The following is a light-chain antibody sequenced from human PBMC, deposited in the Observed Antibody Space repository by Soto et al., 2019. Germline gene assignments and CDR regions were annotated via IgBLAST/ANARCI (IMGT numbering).Light chain of an antibody. CDR2: EVS. CDR3: SSYTSSSTPHV. J-gene: IGLJ1*01. CDR1: SSDVGGYNY. Sequence: QSALTQPASVSGSPGQSITISCTGTSSDVGGYNYVSWYQQHPGKAPKLMIYEVSNRPSGVSNRFSGSKSGNTTSLTISGLQAEDEADYYCSSYTSSSTPHVCGTGTKLTVL. V-gene: IGLV2-14*01.